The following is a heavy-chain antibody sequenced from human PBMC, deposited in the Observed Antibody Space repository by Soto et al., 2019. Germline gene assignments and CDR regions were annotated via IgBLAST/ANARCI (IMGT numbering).Heavy chain of an antibody. CDR2: ISYDGSNK. J-gene: IGHJ6*02. V-gene: IGHV3-30*18. CDR3: AKPNCGGSSTSCYYYYYYYGMDV. Sequence: PGGSLRLSCAASGFTFSSYGMHWVRQAPGKGLEWVAVISYDGSNKYYADSVKGRFTISRDNSKNTLYLQMNSLRAEDTAVYYCAKPNCGGSSTSCYYYYYYYGMDVWGQGTTVTVSS. D-gene: IGHD2-2*01. CDR1: GFTFSSYG.